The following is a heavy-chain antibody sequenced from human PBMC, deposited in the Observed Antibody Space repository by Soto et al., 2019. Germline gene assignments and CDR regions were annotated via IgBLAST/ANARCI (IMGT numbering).Heavy chain of an antibody. J-gene: IGHJ4*02. CDR3: ARGIAAAGGRHFDY. D-gene: IGHD6-13*01. CDR1: GFTFSSHS. Sequence: ESGGGLVQPGGSLRLSCAASGFTFSSHSMNWVRQAPGKGLEWVSYISSSTTTIYYADSVEGRFTVSRDNAKNSLYLQMNSLRDDDTAVYYCARGIAAAGGRHFDYWGQGTLVTVSS. V-gene: IGHV3-48*02. CDR2: ISSSTTTI.